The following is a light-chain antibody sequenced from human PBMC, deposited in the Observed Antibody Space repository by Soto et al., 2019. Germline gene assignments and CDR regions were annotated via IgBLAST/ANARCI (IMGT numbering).Light chain of an antibody. Sequence: QLTQSPSSLSASVGDRVTITCRASQGISSNLAWYQQKPWRAPKLLIFGASTLQSGVPSRFSGSGSGTDFTLTISSLQPEDFATYFCQKLNAYPPWTFGQGTKVEIK. J-gene: IGKJ1*01. CDR2: GAS. CDR1: QGISSN. CDR3: QKLNAYPPWT. V-gene: IGKV1-9*01.